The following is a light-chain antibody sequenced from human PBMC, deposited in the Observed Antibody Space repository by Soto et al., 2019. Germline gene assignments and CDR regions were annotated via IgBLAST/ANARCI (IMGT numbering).Light chain of an antibody. CDR2: ATS. J-gene: IGKJ4*01. CDR1: QTVGNDF. V-gene: IGKV3-20*01. CDR3: QQYGGSPRALT. Sequence: EVVLTQSPDTLSLSPGERATLSCRASQTVGNDFLVWYQQKFGQPPRLLIYATSRRATGIPDRFSGSGSGTDFTLTIGRLEPEDIAVYFCQQYGGSPRALTFGGGTRVQIK.